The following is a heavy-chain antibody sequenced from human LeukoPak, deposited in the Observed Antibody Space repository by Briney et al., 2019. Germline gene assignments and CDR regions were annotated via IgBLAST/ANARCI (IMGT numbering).Heavy chain of an antibody. D-gene: IGHD3-22*01. J-gene: IGHJ4*02. CDR3: ARDLPYGISDYPPGI. CDR2: ISSRGITI. CDR1: GFTFSSYE. Sequence: GSLRLSCAASGFTFSSYEMNWVRQAPGKGLEWVSYISSRGITIYYADSVRGRFAISRDNAKNSLYLQMNSLRAEDTAVYYCARDLPYGISDYPPGIWGQGTLVTVSS. V-gene: IGHV3-48*03.